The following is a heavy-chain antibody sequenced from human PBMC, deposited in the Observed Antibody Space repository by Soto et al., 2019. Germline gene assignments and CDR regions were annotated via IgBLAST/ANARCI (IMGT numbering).Heavy chain of an antibody. J-gene: IGHJ4*02. CDR3: AKDRWDDYYDSSAPAGY. Sequence: EVQLLESGGGLVQPGGSLRLSCAASGFTFSSYAMSWVRQAPGKGLEWVSAISGSGGSTYYADSVKGRFTISRDNSKNTLYLPMNSLRAEDTAVYYCAKDRWDDYYDSSAPAGYWGQGTLVTVSS. CDR2: ISGSGGST. V-gene: IGHV3-23*01. D-gene: IGHD3-22*01. CDR1: GFTFSSYA.